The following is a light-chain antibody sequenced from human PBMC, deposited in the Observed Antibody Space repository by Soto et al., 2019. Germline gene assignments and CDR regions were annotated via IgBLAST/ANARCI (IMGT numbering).Light chain of an antibody. V-gene: IGKV3-20*01. Sequence: DIVLTQSPGTLSLSPGERATHSCRASQSVRSNYLAWFQQKPGQAPRLLIYAASSRATGIPDRFIGSGSGTDFTLSITRLEPEDFAVYYCQQYVSSPNTFGQGTKVEIK. CDR3: QQYVSSPNT. CDR1: QSVRSNY. J-gene: IGKJ1*01. CDR2: AAS.